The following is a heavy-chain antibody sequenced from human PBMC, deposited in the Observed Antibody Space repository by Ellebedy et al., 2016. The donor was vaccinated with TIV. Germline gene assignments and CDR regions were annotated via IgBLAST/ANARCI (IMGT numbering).Heavy chain of an antibody. CDR3: ASGAYDI. J-gene: IGHJ3*02. V-gene: IGHV3-48*04. CDR2: ISSSTGNI. Sequence: PGGSLRLSCAASGFSISSYTIHWVRQAPRKGLEWVSSISSSTGNIYYADSVKGRFTISRDNAKISLYLQMNSLTAEDTAVYYCASGAYDIWGQGTMVTVSS. CDR1: GFSISSYT.